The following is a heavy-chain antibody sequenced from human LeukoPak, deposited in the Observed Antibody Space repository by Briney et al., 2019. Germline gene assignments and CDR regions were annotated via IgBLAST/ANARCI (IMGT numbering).Heavy chain of an antibody. V-gene: IGHV4-61*02. CDR1: GASISSGVYY. Sequence: SQTLSLTCTVSGASISSGVYYWSWIRQPAGKGLEWIGRIYTSGSTNYNPSLKSRVTISVDTSKNQFSLKLSSVTAADTAVYYCARAQFDWNDVRSYFDYWGQGTLVTVSS. J-gene: IGHJ4*02. CDR2: IYTSGST. D-gene: IGHD1-1*01. CDR3: ARAQFDWNDVRSYFDY.